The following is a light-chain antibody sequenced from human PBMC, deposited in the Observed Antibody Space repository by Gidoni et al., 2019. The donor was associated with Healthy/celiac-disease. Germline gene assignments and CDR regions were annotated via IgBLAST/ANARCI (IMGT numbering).Light chain of an antibody. V-gene: IGKV3-20*01. CDR2: GAS. CDR1: QSVSSSY. J-gene: IGKJ1*01. Sequence: EIVLTQSPGTLSLSPGERATLSCRASQSVSSSYLAWYQQKPGQAPRLLIYGASSRATGIPDRFSGSGSGTDFTLTIRRLEPEDFAVYYCQQYGSPGTFGQGTKVEIK. CDR3: QQYGSPGT.